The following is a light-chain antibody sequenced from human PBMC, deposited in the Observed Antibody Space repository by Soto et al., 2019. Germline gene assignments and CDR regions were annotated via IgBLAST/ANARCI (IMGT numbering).Light chain of an antibody. CDR1: QTLRNK. CDR2: GAF. V-gene: IGKV3-15*01. CDR3: QQHNAWPLT. J-gene: IGKJ3*01. Sequence: IVLTQSPGTLSVSPGERVILSCRASQTLRNKLAWYQQKPGQAPRLLIYGAFTRATGIPARFSGSASGTEFTLIIDRVQSEDFAIYYCQQHNAWPLTFGPGTKLALK.